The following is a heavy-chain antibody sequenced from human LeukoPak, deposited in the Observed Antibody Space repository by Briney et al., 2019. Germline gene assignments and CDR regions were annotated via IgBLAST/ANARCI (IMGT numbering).Heavy chain of an antibody. V-gene: IGHV3-74*01. CDR2: INSDGSSK. D-gene: IGHD3-22*01. CDR1: GFTFSSYL. J-gene: IGHJ4*02. Sequence: GGSLRLSCAASGFTFSSYLMHWVRQAPGKGLVWVSRINSDGSSKSYADSVKGRFTISRDNAKNTLYLQMNSLRAEDTAVYYCARDKFYYDSSGYYSGYWGQGTLVTVSS. CDR3: ARDKFYYDSSGYYSGY.